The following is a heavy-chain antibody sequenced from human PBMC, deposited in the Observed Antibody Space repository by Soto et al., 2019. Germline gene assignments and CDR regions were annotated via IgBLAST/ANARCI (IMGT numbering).Heavy chain of an antibody. V-gene: IGHV3-48*03. CDR3: ARGPPKNIVVVPAAKYYYYGMDV. CDR1: GFTFSSYE. D-gene: IGHD2-2*01. J-gene: IGHJ6*02. CDR2: ISSSGSTI. Sequence: GGSLRLSFAASGFTFSSYEMNWVRQSPGEGLEWVSYISSSGSTIYYADSVKGRFTISRDNAKNSLYLQMNSLRAEDTAVYYCARGPPKNIVVVPAAKYYYYGMDVWGQGTTVTVSS.